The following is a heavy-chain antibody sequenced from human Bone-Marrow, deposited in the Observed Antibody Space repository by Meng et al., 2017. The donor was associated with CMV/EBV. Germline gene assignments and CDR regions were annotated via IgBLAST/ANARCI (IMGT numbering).Heavy chain of an antibody. CDR2: IRYDGNNV. CDR1: GFSFNSYA. CDR3: ASSSSSAPYYYYGMDV. D-gene: IGHD6-6*01. V-gene: IGHV3-30*02. Sequence: GGSLRLSCAASGFSFNSYAMHWVRQPPGKGLEWVTFIRYDGNNVYYADSVKGRFTVSRDNAKNTLYLQMNSLRAEDTAVYYCASSSSSAPYYYYGMDVWGQGTTVTGYS. J-gene: IGHJ6*01.